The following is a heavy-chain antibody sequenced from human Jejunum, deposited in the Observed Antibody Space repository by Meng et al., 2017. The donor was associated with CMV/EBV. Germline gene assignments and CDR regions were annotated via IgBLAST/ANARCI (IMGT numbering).Heavy chain of an antibody. CDR2: IYYSGGT. J-gene: IGHJ4*02. CDR1: GGPINSYY. CDR3: ARGPYSAIDS. Sequence: QVQLQESGPGLVKSSETLSLTCTVSGGPINSYYWNWIRQPPGKGLEYIGYIYYSGGTNYNPSLKSRVSISIDISKNQFYLNLNSVTAADTAIYYCARGPYSAIDSWGQGTLVTVSS. D-gene: IGHD6-13*01. V-gene: IGHV4-59*01.